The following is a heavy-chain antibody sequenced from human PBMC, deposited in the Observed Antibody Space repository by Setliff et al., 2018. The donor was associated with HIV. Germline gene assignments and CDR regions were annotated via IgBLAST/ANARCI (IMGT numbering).Heavy chain of an antibody. CDR3: ATLQPDAVDV. D-gene: IGHD2-8*01. Sequence: GESLTISCKGSGYSFTSFWIAWARQMPGKGLEWMGIIYPGDSDTRYSPSFQGQVTISADKSISTAYLQWSSLEASDTAMYYCATLQPDAVDVWGQGTTVTVSS. J-gene: IGHJ6*02. CDR1: GYSFTSFW. V-gene: IGHV5-51*01. CDR2: IYPGDSDT.